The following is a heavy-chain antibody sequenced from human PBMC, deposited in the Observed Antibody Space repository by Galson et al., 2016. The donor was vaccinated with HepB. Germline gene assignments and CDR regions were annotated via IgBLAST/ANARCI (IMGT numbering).Heavy chain of an antibody. D-gene: IGHD5-18*01. CDR2: ISGSSGYR. J-gene: IGHJ4*02. CDR1: GFTFSDYY. Sequence: PRLSCAASGFTFSDYYMTWIRQAPGKGLEWVSYISGSSGYRNYADTVKGRFTISRDNRKNSLYLQINSLRAEDTAVYYCAGAVDTPLEVHFDYWGQGTPVTVSS. V-gene: IGHV3-11*06. CDR3: AGAVDTPLEVHFDY.